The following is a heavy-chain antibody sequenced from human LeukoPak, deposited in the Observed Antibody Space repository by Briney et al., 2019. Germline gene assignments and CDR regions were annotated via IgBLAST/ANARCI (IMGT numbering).Heavy chain of an antibody. J-gene: IGHJ5*02. D-gene: IGHD3-22*01. CDR1: GGSFSGYY. V-gene: IGHV4-34*01. Sequence: PSETLSLTCAVYGGSFSGYYWSWIRQPPGKGLEWIGEINHSGSTNYNPSLKSRVTISVDTSKNQFSLKLSSVTAADTAVYYCARVGMYYYDSSAPIPWGQGTLVTVSS. CDR2: INHSGST. CDR3: ARVGMYYYDSSAPIP.